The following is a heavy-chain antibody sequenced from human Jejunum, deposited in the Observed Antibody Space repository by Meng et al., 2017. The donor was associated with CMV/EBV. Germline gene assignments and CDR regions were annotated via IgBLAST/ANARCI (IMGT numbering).Heavy chain of an antibody. V-gene: IGHV4-4*07. Sequence: QGQQQESGPGLGKPSETLSLTCTVSGGSISNYYWSWIRQPAGKGLEYIGRIYSSGTTKYNPSLNSRVTMSVDTSKNQFSLKVRSVTAADTAVYLCAGHEVVGTAIFDYWGQGTLVTVSS. D-gene: IGHD6-19*01. CDR3: AGHEVVGTAIFDY. J-gene: IGHJ4*02. CDR2: IYSSGTT. CDR1: GGSISNYY.